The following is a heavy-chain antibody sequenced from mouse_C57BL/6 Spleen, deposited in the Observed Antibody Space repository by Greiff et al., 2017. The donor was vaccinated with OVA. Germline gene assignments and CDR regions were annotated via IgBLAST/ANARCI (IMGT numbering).Heavy chain of an antibody. CDR2: VYPYNGGT. D-gene: IGHD1-1*01. V-gene: IGHV1-36*01. J-gene: IGHJ2*01. Sequence: VQLQQSGPVLVKPGPSVKISCKASGFTFTDYYMHWVKQSHGKSLEWIGLVYPYNGGTSYNQKFKGKATLTVDTSSSTSYMNLNSLTSEYSAVYYCAREGYYYGSSERDYFDYWGQGTTLTVSS. CDR3: AREGYYYGSSERDYFDY. CDR1: GFTFTDYY.